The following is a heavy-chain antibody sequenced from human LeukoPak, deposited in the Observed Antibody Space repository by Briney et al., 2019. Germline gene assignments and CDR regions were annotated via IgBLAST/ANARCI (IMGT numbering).Heavy chain of an antibody. CDR3: ARDTGKSGYPDY. CDR2: IYSSGII. Sequence: SETLSLTCTVSGGSISSYYWSWIRQPAGKAREWIGRIYSSGIINYNPSLKSRVTMSLDNSKNQLSLKLSYVTAADTAVYYCARDTGKSGYPDYWGQGTLVTVSS. J-gene: IGHJ4*02. CDR1: GGSISSYY. D-gene: IGHD3-3*01. V-gene: IGHV4-4*07.